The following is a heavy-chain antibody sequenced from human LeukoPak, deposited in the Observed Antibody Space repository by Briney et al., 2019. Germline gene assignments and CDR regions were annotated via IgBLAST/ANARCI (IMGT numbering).Heavy chain of an antibody. V-gene: IGHV3-33*01. D-gene: IGHD4/OR15-4a*01. CDR3: ASYGGWGSVYFDY. CDR2: IWYDGSNK. CDR1: GFTFSSYG. J-gene: IGHJ4*02. Sequence: AGGSLRLSCAASGFTFSSYGMHWVRQAPGKGLEWVAAIWYDGSNKYYADSVKGRFTISRDNSKNTLYLQMDSLRAEDTAVYYCASYGGWGSVYFDYWGQGTLVTVSS.